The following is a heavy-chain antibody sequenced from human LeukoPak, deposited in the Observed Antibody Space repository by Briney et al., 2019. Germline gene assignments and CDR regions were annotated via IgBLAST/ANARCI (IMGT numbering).Heavy chain of an antibody. Sequence: SETLSLTCTVSGGSISSGGYYWSWIRQHPGKGLEWIGYIYYSGSTYYNPSLKSRVTISVDTSKNQFSLKLSSVTAADTAVYYCARGRSYYTNYYLDPWGQGTLVTVSS. D-gene: IGHD4-11*01. CDR3: ARGRSYYTNYYLDP. CDR2: IYYSGST. J-gene: IGHJ5*02. CDR1: GGSISSGGYY. V-gene: IGHV4-31*03.